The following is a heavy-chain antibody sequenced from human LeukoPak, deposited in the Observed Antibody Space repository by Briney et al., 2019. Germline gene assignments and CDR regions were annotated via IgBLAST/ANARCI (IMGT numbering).Heavy chain of an antibody. CDR3: ARALCSGGSCYPGAGAFDI. V-gene: IGHV3-53*01. Sequence: GSLRLSCAASGFTVSSNYMSWVRQAPGKGLEWVSVIYSGGSTYYADSVKGRFTISRDNSKNTLYLQMNSLRAEDTAVYYCARALCSGGSCYPGAGAFDIWGQGTMVTVSS. D-gene: IGHD2-15*01. J-gene: IGHJ3*02. CDR2: IYSGGST. CDR1: GFTVSSNY.